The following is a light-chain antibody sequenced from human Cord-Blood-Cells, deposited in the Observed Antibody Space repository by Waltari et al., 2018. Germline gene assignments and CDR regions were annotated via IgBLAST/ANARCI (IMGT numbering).Light chain of an antibody. V-gene: IGKV1-9*01. CDR3: QQLNSYPFS. Sequence: DIQLTQSPSSLFASVGDRVTITCRARQGISSHLAWYQPKPGKAPKLLVYAASTLQSGVPSRFSGSGSGTEFTLTISSLQPEDFATYYCQQLNSYPFSFGPGTKVDIK. CDR1: QGISSH. J-gene: IGKJ3*01. CDR2: AAS.